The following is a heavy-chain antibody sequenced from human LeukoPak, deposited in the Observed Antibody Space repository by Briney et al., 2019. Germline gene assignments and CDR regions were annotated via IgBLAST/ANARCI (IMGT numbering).Heavy chain of an antibody. CDR2: INIDERIT. V-gene: IGHV3-74*01. Sequence: PGGSLRLSCAASGFSFSTQRMHWVRQAPGKGLVWVSYINIDERITGYADSVKGRFTIPRDNAKNTLYLQMNSLRAEDTAIYYCAGDRKSGNFLGEFDHWGQGTLVTVSS. CDR1: GFSFSTQR. CDR3: AGDRKSGNFLGEFDH. D-gene: IGHD1-26*01. J-gene: IGHJ5*02.